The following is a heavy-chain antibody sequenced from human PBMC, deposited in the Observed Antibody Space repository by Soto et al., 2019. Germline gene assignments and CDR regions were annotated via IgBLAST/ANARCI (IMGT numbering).Heavy chain of an antibody. Sequence: NPSETLSLTCTVSGGSISSYYWSWIRQPPGKGLEWIGYIYYGGSTNYNPSLKSRVTISVDTSKNQFSLKLSSVTAADTAVYYCARLPGSWGYYYYGMDVWGQGTTVTVSS. V-gene: IGHV4-59*08. CDR2: IYYGGST. CDR3: ARLPGSWGYYYYGMDV. CDR1: GGSISSYY. J-gene: IGHJ6*02. D-gene: IGHD3-10*01.